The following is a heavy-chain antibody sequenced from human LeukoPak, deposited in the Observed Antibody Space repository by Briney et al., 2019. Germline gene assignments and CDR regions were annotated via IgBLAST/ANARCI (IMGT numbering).Heavy chain of an antibody. CDR1: GYTFATYW. CDR3: VRHLSDITSCPNY. Sequence: GESLKIFCKGSGYTFATYWIGCVLQMAGRRLEGMGIIYPGDSCTTYSPSFQGQVSISADKPIRTAYLQWNSLKASDTAIYYCVRHLSDITSCPNYWGPGTLITVAS. D-gene: IGHD2-2*01. V-gene: IGHV5-51*01. CDR2: IYPGDSCT. J-gene: IGHJ4*02.